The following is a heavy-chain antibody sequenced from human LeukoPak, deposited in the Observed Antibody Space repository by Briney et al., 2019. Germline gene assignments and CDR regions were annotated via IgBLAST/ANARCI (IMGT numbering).Heavy chain of an antibody. CDR2: IYHSGST. J-gene: IGHJ4*02. D-gene: IGHD3-22*01. CDR1: GGSISSGGYS. V-gene: IGHV4-30-2*01. CDR3: ASQLYDSSGFYLSAPFDY. Sequence: KPSQTLSLTCAVSGGSISSGGYSWSWIRQPPGKGLEWIGYIYHSGSTYYNPSLKSRVTISVDRSKNQFSLKLSSVTAADTAVYYCASQLYDSSGFYLSAPFDYWGQGTLVTVSS.